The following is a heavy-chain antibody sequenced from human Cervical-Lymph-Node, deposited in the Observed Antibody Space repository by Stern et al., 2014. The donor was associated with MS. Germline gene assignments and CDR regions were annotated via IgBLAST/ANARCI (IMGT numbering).Heavy chain of an antibody. V-gene: IGHV4-61*01. J-gene: IGHJ4*02. CDR3: VRDGLTGSDY. CDR1: GVSVTSSSYY. D-gene: IGHD1-20*01. Sequence: QLQLQESGPGLLKPSETLSLICSVSGVSVTSSSYYWSWVRQFPGKGLEWIAHVHFSGKTNYNPSLKSRATISVDTSKNQFSLRLDSVTAADTAVYYCVRDGLTGSDYWGQGTLVAVSS. CDR2: VHFSGKT.